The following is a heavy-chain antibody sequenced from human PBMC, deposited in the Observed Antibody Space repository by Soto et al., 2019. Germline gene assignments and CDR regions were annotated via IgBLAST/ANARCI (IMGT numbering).Heavy chain of an antibody. CDR2: IYYSGST. D-gene: IGHD4-17*01. Sequence: SETLSLTCTVSGGSISSGGYYWSWIRQHPGKGLEWIGYIYYSGSTYYNPSLKSRVTISVDTSKNQFSLKLSSVTAADTAVYYCARTTVTVPLIDYWGQGTLVTVSS. J-gene: IGHJ4*02. CDR3: ARTTVTVPLIDY. V-gene: IGHV4-31*03. CDR1: GGSISSGGYY.